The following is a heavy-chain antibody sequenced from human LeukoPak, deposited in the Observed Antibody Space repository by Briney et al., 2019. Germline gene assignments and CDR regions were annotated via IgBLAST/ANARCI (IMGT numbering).Heavy chain of an antibody. CDR1: GFGFSRCE. CDR3: ARALPSSWYYFEY. J-gene: IGHJ4*02. Sequence: GGSLRLSCAASGFGFSRCEMNWVRQAPGKGQEWVSYISSSGSTIHYADSVKGRFTISRDNAKISLDLQMNSLRAEDTAVYYCARALPSSWYYFEYWGKGALVTVSS. D-gene: IGHD6-13*01. CDR2: ISSSGSTI. V-gene: IGHV3-48*03.